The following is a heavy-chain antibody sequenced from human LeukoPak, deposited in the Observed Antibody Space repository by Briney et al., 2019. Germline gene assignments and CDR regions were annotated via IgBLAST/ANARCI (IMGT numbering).Heavy chain of an antibody. V-gene: IGHV3-7*01. CDR3: ARDLKVTIFEIDYYYYGMDV. CDR2: IRQDGGEK. D-gene: IGHD3-9*01. Sequence: GGSLRLSCAASGYSVSAYWMTWIRQAPGKGLEWVANIRQDGGEKFYADSVKGRFTISRDNSKNTLYLQMNSLRAEDTAVYYCARDLKVTIFEIDYYYYGMDVWGQGTTVTVSS. CDR1: GYSVSAYW. J-gene: IGHJ6*02.